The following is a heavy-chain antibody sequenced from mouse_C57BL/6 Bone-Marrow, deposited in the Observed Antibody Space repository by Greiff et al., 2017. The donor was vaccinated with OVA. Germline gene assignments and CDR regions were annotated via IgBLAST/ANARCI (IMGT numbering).Heavy chain of an antibody. Sequence: VHLVESGPGLVAPSQSLSLSCTVSGFSFTSYGVDWVRQPPGKGLEWLGVIWGGGSANYNSALLSRLSISKDNYKSQVFLKMNSLQTDDTAMDYCAKYRYYGFAYWGQGTLVTVSA. CDR1: GFSFTSYG. D-gene: IGHD1-1*01. CDR2: IWGGGSA. J-gene: IGHJ3*01. V-gene: IGHV2-9*01. CDR3: AKYRYYGFAY.